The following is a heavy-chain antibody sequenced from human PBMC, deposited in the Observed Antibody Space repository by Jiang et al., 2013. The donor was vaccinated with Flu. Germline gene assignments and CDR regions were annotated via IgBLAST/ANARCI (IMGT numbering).Heavy chain of an antibody. CDR1: GGSFSGYY. J-gene: IGHJ1*01. CDR3: ARVSSSGWRGRYFQH. Sequence: VLLKPSETLSLTCAVYGGSFSGYYWSWIRQPPGKGLEWIGEINHSGSTNYNPSLKSRVTISVDTSKNQFSLKLSSVTAADTAVYYCARVSSSGWRGRYFQHWGQGTLVTVSS. V-gene: IGHV4-34*01. D-gene: IGHD6-19*01. CDR2: INHSGST.